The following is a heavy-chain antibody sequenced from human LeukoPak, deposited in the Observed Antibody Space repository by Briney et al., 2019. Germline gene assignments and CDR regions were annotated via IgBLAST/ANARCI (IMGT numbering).Heavy chain of an antibody. Sequence: ASVKVSCKVSGSTLTELSMHWVRQAPGKGLEWMGGFDPEDGETIYAQKFQGRVTMTEDTSTDTAYMELSSLRSEDTAVYYCATGIAAAGTLFDYWGQGTLVTVSS. V-gene: IGHV1-24*01. J-gene: IGHJ4*02. CDR3: ATGIAAAGTLFDY. CDR1: GSTLTELS. CDR2: FDPEDGET. D-gene: IGHD6-13*01.